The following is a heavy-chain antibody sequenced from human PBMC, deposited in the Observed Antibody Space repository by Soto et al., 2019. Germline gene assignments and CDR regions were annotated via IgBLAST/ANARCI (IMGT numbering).Heavy chain of an antibody. J-gene: IGHJ4*01. D-gene: IGHD6-13*01. CDR3: ARGAVAAAGIPTYYFDY. Sequence: LRLSCAASGFTFSSYSMSWVRQAPGKGLEWVSSVSSSSGYIYYADSLKGRFTISRDNAKKSVYLQVNSLRAEDTAVYYCARGAVAAAGIPTYYFDYWGHGTLVTVSS. CDR2: VSSSSGYI. V-gene: IGHV3-21*01. CDR1: GFTFSSYS.